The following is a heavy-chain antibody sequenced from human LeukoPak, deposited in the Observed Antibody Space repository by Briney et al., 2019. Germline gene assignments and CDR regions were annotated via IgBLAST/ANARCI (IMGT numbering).Heavy chain of an antibody. CDR3: SRVERSSINDYYYYMAV. J-gene: IGHJ6*03. D-gene: IGHD2-2*01. V-gene: IGHV3-49*03. CDR1: GFTFGENA. CDR2: SRSRAHGGTT. Sequence: GGSLRLSCTAFGFTFGENAMIWFRQSPGKGLEWVSLSRSRAHGGTTEYAASVMGRFTMSRDDSKNIAYLQMNSLETEDTAVYYCSRVERSSINDYYYYMAVWGKGTSVTVSS.